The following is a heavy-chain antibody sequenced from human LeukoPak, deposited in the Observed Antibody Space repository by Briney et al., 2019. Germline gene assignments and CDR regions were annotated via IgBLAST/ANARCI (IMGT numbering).Heavy chain of an antibody. CDR3: ARNYDFWSGYYPSFDY. CDR2: ISSSSSYI. D-gene: IGHD3-3*01. Sequence: GGSLRLSCAASGFTFSSYAMSWVRQAPGKGLEWVSSISSSSSYIYYADSVKGRFTISRDNAKNSLYLQMNSLGAEDTAVYYCARNYDFWSGYYPSFDYWGQGTLVTVSS. J-gene: IGHJ4*02. V-gene: IGHV3-21*01. CDR1: GFTFSSYA.